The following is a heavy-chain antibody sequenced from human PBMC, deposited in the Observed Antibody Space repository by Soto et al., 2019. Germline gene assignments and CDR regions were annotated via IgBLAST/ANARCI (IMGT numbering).Heavy chain of an antibody. D-gene: IGHD6-19*01. V-gene: IGHV6-1*01. CDR2: TYYRSKWYN. J-gene: IGHJ4*02. CDR1: GDSVSSNSAA. Sequence: SQTLSLTCAISGDSVSSNSAAWNWIRRSPSRGLEWLGRTYYRSKWYNEYAVSVKSRIAINPDTSKNQFPLQLNSVTPEDTAVYYCARTSGHFDSWGQGTLVTVYS. CDR3: ARTSGHFDS.